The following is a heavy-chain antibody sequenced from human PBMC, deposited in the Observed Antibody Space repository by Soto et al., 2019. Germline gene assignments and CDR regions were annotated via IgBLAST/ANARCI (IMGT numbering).Heavy chain of an antibody. Sequence: PSETLSLTCTVSGGSISSYYWSWIRQPPGKGLEWIGYIYYSGSTNYNPSLKSRVTISVDTSKNQFSLKLSSVTAADTAVYYCASMYYYDSSGYWGYWGQGTLVTVSS. CDR2: IYYSGST. CDR3: ASMYYYDSSGYWGY. V-gene: IGHV4-59*08. CDR1: GGSISSYY. D-gene: IGHD3-22*01. J-gene: IGHJ4*02.